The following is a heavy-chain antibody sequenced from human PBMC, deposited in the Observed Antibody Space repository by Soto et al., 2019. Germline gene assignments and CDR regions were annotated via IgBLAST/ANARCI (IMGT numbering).Heavy chain of an antibody. J-gene: IGHJ3*02. CDR2: FDPEDGET. D-gene: IGHD3-22*01. CDR1: GYSCTNN. V-gene: IGHV1-24*01. CDR3: ATEQTTQQYDSGPRAFDI. Sequence: ASVKFSCKASGYSCTNNDVTWVRQATGQGLEWMGGFDPEDGETIYAQKFQGRVTMTEDTSTDTAYMELSSLRSEDTAVYYCATEQTTQQYDSGPRAFDIWGQGTMVTVSS.